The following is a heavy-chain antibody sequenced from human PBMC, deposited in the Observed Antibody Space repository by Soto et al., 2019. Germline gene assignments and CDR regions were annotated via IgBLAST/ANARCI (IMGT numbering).Heavy chain of an antibody. Sequence: GASVKVSCKASGYTFTSYAMHWVRQAPGQRLEWMGWISAGNGNTKYSQKFQGRVTITRDTSASTAYMELSSLRSEDTAVYYCARERRYCSGGSCYVGPMEYYYYYMDVWGKGTTVTVSS. CDR3: ARERRYCSGGSCYVGPMEYYYYYMDV. CDR2: ISAGNGNT. D-gene: IGHD2-15*01. CDR1: GYTFTSYA. J-gene: IGHJ6*03. V-gene: IGHV1-3*01.